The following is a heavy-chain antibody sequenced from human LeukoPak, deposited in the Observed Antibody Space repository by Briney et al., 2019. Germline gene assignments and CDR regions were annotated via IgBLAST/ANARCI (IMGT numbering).Heavy chain of an antibody. CDR2: ISYDGSNK. CDR3: ARVLDSSGYLDAFDI. CDR1: GFTFSSYA. D-gene: IGHD3-22*01. Sequence: GGSLRLSCAASGFTFSSYAMHWVRQAPGKGLEWVAVISYDGSNKYYADSVKGRFTISRDNSKNTLYLQMNSLRAEDTAVYYCARVLDSSGYLDAFDIWGQGTMVTVSS. J-gene: IGHJ3*02. V-gene: IGHV3-30-3*01.